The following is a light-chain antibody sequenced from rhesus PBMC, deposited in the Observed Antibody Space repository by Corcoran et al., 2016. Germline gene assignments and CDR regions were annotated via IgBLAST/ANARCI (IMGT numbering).Light chain of an antibody. J-gene: IGKJ3*01. CDR3: QHSYGAPFT. V-gene: IGKV1-74*01. CDR2: KAA. CDR1: ENVNNY. Sequence: DIQMTQSPSSLSASVGDRVTITCRASENVNNYLHWYQQQAGKAPKLLIYKAAPLQSGVPSRFSGSGSGTDFTLTISSLQPEDFATYYCQHSYGAPFTFGHGTRLDIK.